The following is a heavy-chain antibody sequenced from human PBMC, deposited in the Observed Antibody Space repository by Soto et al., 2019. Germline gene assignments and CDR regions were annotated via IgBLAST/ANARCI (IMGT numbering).Heavy chain of an antibody. CDR3: ARNGNYCSSTSCFDY. CDR1: GGSISSYY. CDR2: IYYSGST. D-gene: IGHD2-2*01. Sequence: SETLSLTCTVSGGSISSYYWSWIRQPPGKGLEWIGYIYYSGSTNYNPSLKSRVTISVDTSKNQFSLKLSSVTAADTAVYYCARNGNYCSSTSCFDYWGQGTLVTVSS. V-gene: IGHV4-59*01. J-gene: IGHJ4*02.